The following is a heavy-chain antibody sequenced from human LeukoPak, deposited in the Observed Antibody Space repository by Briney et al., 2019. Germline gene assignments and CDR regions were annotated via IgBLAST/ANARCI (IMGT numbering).Heavy chain of an antibody. V-gene: IGHV3-21*01. CDR3: VRDPPVGSGYGKFDY. Sequence: GGSLRLSCAASGFTFSSYSMNWVRQAPGKGLEWVSSISGSSSYIYYADSVKGRFTISRDNAKNSLYLQMNSLRAEDTAVYYCVRDPPVGSGYGKFDYWGQGTLVTVSS. CDR2: ISGSSSYI. D-gene: IGHD5-12*01. J-gene: IGHJ4*02. CDR1: GFTFSSYS.